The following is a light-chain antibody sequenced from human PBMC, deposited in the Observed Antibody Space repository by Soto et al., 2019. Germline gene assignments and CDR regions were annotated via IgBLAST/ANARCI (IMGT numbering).Light chain of an antibody. J-gene: IGKJ1*01. CDR3: QHYNSYSEA. V-gene: IGKV1D-8*03. Sequence: VIWMAQSPSLLSASTGDRVTIGCRMSQGIISYLAWYQQKPGKAPELLIYAASTLQSGVPSRFSGSGSGTEFTLTISSLQPDDFATYYCQHYNSYSEAFGQGTKVDI. CDR1: QGIISY. CDR2: AAS.